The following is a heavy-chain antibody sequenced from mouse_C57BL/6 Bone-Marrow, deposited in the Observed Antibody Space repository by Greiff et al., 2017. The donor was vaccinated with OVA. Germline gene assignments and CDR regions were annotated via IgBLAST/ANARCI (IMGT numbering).Heavy chain of an antibody. CDR3: TRPSLYYCSSSVDY. CDR1: GYTFTSYW. Sequence: VQLQQPGAELVKPGASVKLSCKASGYTFTSYWMHWVKQRPGQGLEWIGMIHPNSGSTNYNEKFKSKATLTVDKSSSTAYMQLSSLTSEDSAVYYCTRPSLYYCSSSVDYWGQGTTLTVSS. CDR2: IHPNSGST. V-gene: IGHV1-64*01. D-gene: IGHD1-1*01. J-gene: IGHJ2*01.